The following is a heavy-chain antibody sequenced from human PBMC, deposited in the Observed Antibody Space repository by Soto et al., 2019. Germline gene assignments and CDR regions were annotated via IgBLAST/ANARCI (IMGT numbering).Heavy chain of an antibody. Sequence: SETLSLTCAVYGGSFSGYYWSWIRQPPGKGLEWIGEINHSGSTNYNPSLKSRVTISVDTSKNQFSLKLSSVTAADSAVYYCARDATLKSYDRHYYYYYGMDVWGQGTTVT. D-gene: IGHD3-22*01. CDR1: GGSFSGYY. V-gene: IGHV4-34*01. CDR3: ARDATLKSYDRHYYYYYGMDV. J-gene: IGHJ6*02. CDR2: INHSGST.